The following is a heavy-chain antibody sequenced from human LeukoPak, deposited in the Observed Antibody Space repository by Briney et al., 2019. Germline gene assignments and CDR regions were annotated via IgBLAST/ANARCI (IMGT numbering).Heavy chain of an antibody. CDR2: IYAGGNT. Sequence: PGGSLRLSCAASGIAVRTNYISWVRQAPGKGLEWVSVIYAGGNTYYADSVKGRFTISRDNSKNTVYLQMNSLRSEDTAVYYCVRGLLGHCSSISCYPGAFHNWGQGTMVSVSS. CDR1: GIAVRTNY. D-gene: IGHD2-2*01. J-gene: IGHJ3*02. V-gene: IGHV3-66*02. CDR3: VRGLLGHCSSISCYPGAFHN.